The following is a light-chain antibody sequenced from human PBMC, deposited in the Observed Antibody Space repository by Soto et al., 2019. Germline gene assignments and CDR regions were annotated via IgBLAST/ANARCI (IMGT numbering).Light chain of an antibody. Sequence: EVVLTQSPGTLSLSPGERATLSCRASQSVSNNFLAWFRQKPGQAPRLLIYDASIRATGIPDRFSGRGSGTDFTLTISRLEPEDFAVYYCQQYGTSPFAFGPGTKVDIK. J-gene: IGKJ3*01. CDR3: QQYGTSPFA. V-gene: IGKV3-20*01. CDR2: DAS. CDR1: QSVSNNF.